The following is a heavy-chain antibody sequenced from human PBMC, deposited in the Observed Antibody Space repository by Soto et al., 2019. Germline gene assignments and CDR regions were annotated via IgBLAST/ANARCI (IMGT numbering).Heavy chain of an antibody. V-gene: IGHV4-39*02. CDR1: GGSISSGAYY. Sequence: QLQLQESGPGLVKPSETLSLTCTVSGGSISSGAYYWAWIRQPPGKGLEWIGSIYYSGSTYYNPSLKSRVTISVDTSKNHFSLKLSSVSAPDTGVCYCALLPSGQYYYGLDVWGQGTTVTVSS. CDR3: ALLPSGQYYYGLDV. J-gene: IGHJ6*02. D-gene: IGHD1-26*01. CDR2: IYYSGST.